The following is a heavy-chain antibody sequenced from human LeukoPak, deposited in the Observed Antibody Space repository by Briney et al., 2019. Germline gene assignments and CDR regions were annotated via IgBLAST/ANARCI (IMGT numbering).Heavy chain of an antibody. Sequence: GGSLRLSCAASGFTFSSYEMNWVRQAPGKGLEWVSYISSSGSTIYYADSVKGRFTISRDNAKSSLYLQMNSLRAEDTAVYYFVRVRITMSDWGQGTLVTVSS. CDR2: ISSSGSTI. CDR1: GFTFSSYE. D-gene: IGHD3-22*01. J-gene: IGHJ4*02. V-gene: IGHV3-48*03. CDR3: VRVRITMSD.